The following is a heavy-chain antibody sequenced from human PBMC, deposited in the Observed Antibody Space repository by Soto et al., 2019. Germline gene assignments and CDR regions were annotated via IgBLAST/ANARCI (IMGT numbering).Heavy chain of an antibody. CDR1: GYAFTTYG. D-gene: IGHD1-1*01. CDR2: ISAHNGNT. Sequence: QVHLVQSGAEVKKPGASVKVSCKGSGYAFTTYGITWVRQAPGQGLEWMGWISAHNGNTNYAQKLQGRVTVTRNTSTSTAYMELMSLRSAATAVYYCARGRYGDYWGQGALVTVSS. J-gene: IGHJ4*02. V-gene: IGHV1-18*01. CDR3: ARGRYGDY.